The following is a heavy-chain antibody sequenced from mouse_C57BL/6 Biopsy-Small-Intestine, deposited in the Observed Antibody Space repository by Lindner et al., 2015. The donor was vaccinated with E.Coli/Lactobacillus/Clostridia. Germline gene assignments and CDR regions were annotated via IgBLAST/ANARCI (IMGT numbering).Heavy chain of an antibody. Sequence: SVKVSCKASGYTFTTYHISWVRQAPGQGLEWMGWISAYNGNTNYAQRLQGRVTMTTDTSTSTAYMELRSLRSDDTAVYYCARRSCSATTCQYNWFDPWGQGTLVTVSA. CDR1: GYTFTTYH. J-gene: IGHJ3*01. D-gene: IGHD4-1*02. CDR3: ARRSCSATTCQYNWFDP. V-gene: IGHV1-66*01. CDR2: ISAYNGNT.